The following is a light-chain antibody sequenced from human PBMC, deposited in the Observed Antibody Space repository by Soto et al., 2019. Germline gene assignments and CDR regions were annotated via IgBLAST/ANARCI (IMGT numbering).Light chain of an antibody. CDR2: DAS. CDR1: QDISNY. J-gene: IGKJ5*01. V-gene: IGKV1-33*01. CDR3: QQYDHSPIT. Sequence: EMNQPPSSLSAYVGERVTITCQATQDISNYLNWYQQKPGEAPKLLIYDASKLETGVPSRFSGSGSGTDFTFTISSLHPEDFATYHCQQYDHSPITFGQGTRLE.